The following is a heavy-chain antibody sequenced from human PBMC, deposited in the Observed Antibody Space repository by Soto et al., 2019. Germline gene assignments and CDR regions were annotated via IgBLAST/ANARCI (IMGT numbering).Heavy chain of an antibody. CDR2: EAPIYYSGST. Sequence: SETLSLTCTVSGGSISSSSYYWGWIRQPPGKGLEWIGSEAPIYYSGSTYYNPSLKSRVTISVDTSKNQFSLKLSSVTAADTAVYYCARQYYDILTDYYYYYMDVWGKGTTVTVSS. CDR1: GGSISSSSYY. J-gene: IGHJ6*03. V-gene: IGHV4-39*01. D-gene: IGHD3-9*01. CDR3: ARQYYDILTDYYYYYMDV.